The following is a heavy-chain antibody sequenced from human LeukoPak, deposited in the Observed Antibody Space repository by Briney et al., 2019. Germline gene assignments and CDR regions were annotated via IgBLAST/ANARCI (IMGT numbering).Heavy chain of an antibody. J-gene: IGHJ6*03. CDR3: ATTGPEGYYYYYMDV. CDR1: GYTLTELS. V-gene: IGHV1-24*01. Sequence: ASVKVSCMVSGYTLTELSMHWVRQAPGKGLEWMGGFDPEDGETIYAQKFQGRVTMTEDTSTDTAYMELSSLRSEDTAVYYCATTGPEGYYYYYMDVWGKGTTVTVSS. CDR2: FDPEDGET. D-gene: IGHD1-14*01.